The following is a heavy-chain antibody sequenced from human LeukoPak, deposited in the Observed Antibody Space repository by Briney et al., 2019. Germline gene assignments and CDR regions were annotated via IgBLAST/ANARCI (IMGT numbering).Heavy chain of an antibody. CDR3: AGYNWNYELGFDY. CDR1: GGSISSGGYY. V-gene: IGHV4-31*03. D-gene: IGHD1-7*01. J-gene: IGHJ4*02. CDR2: IYYSGST. Sequence: SETLSLTCIVPGGSISSGGYYWRWIRQPQGKGREWIGYIYYSGSTYYNPSLKSRVTISVDTSKNQFSLKLSSVTAADTAVYYCAGYNWNYELGFDYWGQGTLVTVSS.